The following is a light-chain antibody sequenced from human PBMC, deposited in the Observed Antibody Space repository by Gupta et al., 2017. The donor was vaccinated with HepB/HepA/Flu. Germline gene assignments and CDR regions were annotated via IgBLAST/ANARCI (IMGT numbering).Light chain of an antibody. CDR3: QQRSNWPPTWT. CDR2: DAS. J-gene: IGKJ1*01. Sequence: EIVLTQSPATLSLSPGERATLSCRVSQSVSSYLAWYQQKPGQAPRLLIYDASNRVTGIPARFSGSGAGTDFTLTISSLEPEDFAVYYCQQRSNWPPTWTFGQGTKVEIK. CDR1: QSVSSY. V-gene: IGKV3-11*01.